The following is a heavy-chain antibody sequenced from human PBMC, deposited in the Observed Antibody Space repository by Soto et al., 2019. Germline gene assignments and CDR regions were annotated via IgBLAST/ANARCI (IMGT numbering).Heavy chain of an antibody. V-gene: IGHV1-2*02. D-gene: IGHD5-12*01. CDR3: ATPVAMATYYYYYYGMDV. J-gene: IGHJ6*02. Sequence: ASVKFSWKESGYTFTGYYMHWVRQAPGQGLEWMGWINPNSGGTNYAQKFQGRVAMTRDTSISTAYMELSRLRSDDTAVYYCATPVAMATYYYYYYGMDVWGQGTTVTVS. CDR1: GYTFTGYY. CDR2: INPNSGGT.